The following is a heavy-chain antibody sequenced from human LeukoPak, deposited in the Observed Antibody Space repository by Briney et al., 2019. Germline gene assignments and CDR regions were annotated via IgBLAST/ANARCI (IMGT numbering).Heavy chain of an antibody. Sequence: GESLKISCKGSGYTFTSYWIAWVRQMPGEGLEWMGIIYPADSDTRYSPSFQGQVTISADKSISTAYLQWSSLKASDTAMYYCARHAETGLWFDPWGQGTLVTVSS. CDR1: GYTFTSYW. D-gene: IGHD1-1*01. J-gene: IGHJ5*02. CDR2: IYPADSDT. V-gene: IGHV5-51*01. CDR3: ARHAETGLWFDP.